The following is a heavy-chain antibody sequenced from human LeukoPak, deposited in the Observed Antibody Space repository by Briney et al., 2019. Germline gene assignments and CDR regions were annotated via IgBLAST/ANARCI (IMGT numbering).Heavy chain of an antibody. V-gene: IGHV3-48*03. J-gene: IGHJ4*02. CDR3: ASLRWLQFDY. CDR2: IRSSGSPI. Sequence: GGSLRLSCAASGITFSSYEMSWVRQAPGKGLEWVSYIRSSGSPIYHADFVKGRFTMSRDNAKNSLFLQMDSLRVEDTAVYYCASLRWLQFDYWGQGTLVTVSS. D-gene: IGHD5-24*01. CDR1: GITFSSYE.